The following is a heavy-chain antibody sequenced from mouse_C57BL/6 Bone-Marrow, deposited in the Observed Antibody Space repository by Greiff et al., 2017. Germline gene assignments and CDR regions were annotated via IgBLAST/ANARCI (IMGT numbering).Heavy chain of an antibody. Sequence: EVLLVESGEGLVKPGGSLKLSCAASGFTFSSYAMSWVRQTPAKRLEWVAYISSGGDSIYYADTVKGRFTISRDNARNTLYLQMSSLKSEDTAMYYCTRDREGGWYFEVWGTATTVT. CDR3: TRDREGGWYFEV. V-gene: IGHV5-9-1*02. CDR2: ISSGGDSI. J-gene: IGHJ1*03. CDR1: GFTFSSYA.